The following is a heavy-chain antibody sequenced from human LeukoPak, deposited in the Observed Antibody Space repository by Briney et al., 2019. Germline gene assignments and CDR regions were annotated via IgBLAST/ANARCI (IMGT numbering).Heavy chain of an antibody. CDR3: AGTYYYDSSGYYLLGY. Sequence: SETLSLTCTVSGGSISSYYWSWIRQPPGKGLEWIGYIYYSGSTNYNPSLKSRVTISVDTSKSQFSLKLSSVTAADTAVYYCAGTYYYDSSGYYLLGYWGQGTLVTVSS. J-gene: IGHJ4*02. D-gene: IGHD3-22*01. CDR2: IYYSGST. V-gene: IGHV4-59*08. CDR1: GGSISSYY.